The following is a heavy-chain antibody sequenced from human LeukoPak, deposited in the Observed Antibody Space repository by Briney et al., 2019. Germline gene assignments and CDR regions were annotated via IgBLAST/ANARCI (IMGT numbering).Heavy chain of an antibody. Sequence: SETLTLTCAVYGGSFSGYYWSWLRQPPGKGLEWLGEINHSGSTNYNPSLKSRVTISVDTSKNLFSLKLSSVTAADRAVYYCARRFVLWPTGYFDYWGQGSLVTVS. CDR1: GGSFSGYY. D-gene: IGHD2-2*01. CDR2: INHSGST. J-gene: IGHJ4*02. CDR3: ARRFVLWPTGYFDY. V-gene: IGHV4-34*01.